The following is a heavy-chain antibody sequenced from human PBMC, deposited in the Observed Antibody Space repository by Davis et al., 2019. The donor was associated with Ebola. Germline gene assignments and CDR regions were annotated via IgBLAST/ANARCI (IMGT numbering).Heavy chain of an antibody. V-gene: IGHV4-34*01. CDR2: INHSGIT. Sequence: SETLSLTCAVYGGSFSGYFWSWIRQPPGKGLEWIGEINHSGITNYNPSLKSRVTISVDTSKNQFSLRLRSVTAADTAVYYCARGTTSHYYWGQGTLVTVSS. CDR1: GGSFSGYF. CDR3: ARGTTSHYY. D-gene: IGHD1-1*01. J-gene: IGHJ4*02.